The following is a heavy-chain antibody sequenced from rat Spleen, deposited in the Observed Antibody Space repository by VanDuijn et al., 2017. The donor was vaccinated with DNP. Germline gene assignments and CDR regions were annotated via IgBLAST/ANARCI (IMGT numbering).Heavy chain of an antibody. Sequence: EVQLVESGGGLVQPGRSLKLSCAASGFTFSNYDMAWVRQAPTKGLEWVASISTSGGSTYYSDSVKGRFTISRDNAENTVYLQMNSLRSEDTATYFCAREQHFHFDYWGQGVMVTVSS. J-gene: IGHJ2*01. V-gene: IGHV5S13*01. CDR1: GFTFSNYD. CDR2: ISTSGGST. CDR3: AREQHFHFDY. D-gene: IGHD1-10*01.